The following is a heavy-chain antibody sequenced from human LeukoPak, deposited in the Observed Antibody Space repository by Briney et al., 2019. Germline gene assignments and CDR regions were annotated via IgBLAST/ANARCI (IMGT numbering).Heavy chain of an antibody. CDR1: GYSISSGYY. D-gene: IGHD6-13*01. CDR3: ARMEVGSSQFDY. J-gene: IGHJ4*02. Sequence: SETLSLTCTVSGYSISSGYYWGWIRPPPGKGLEWIGSIYHSGSTYYNPSLKSRVTISVDTSKNQFSLKLSSVTAADTAVYYCARMEVGSSQFDYWGQGTLVTVSS. CDR2: IYHSGST. V-gene: IGHV4-38-2*02.